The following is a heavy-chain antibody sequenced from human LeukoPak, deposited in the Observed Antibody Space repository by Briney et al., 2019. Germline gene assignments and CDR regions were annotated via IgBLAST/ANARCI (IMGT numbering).Heavy chain of an antibody. Sequence: ASVKVSCKASGYTFTSYGTSWVRQAPGQGLEWMGWISAHNGNTNYVQKFQGRVTMTTDTSTTTAYMELRSLRSDDTAVYYCAREIYGGNERPYYGMDVWGQGTTVTVSS. CDR3: AREIYGGNERPYYGMDV. CDR2: ISAHNGNT. V-gene: IGHV1-18*01. J-gene: IGHJ6*02. CDR1: GYTFTSYG. D-gene: IGHD4-23*01.